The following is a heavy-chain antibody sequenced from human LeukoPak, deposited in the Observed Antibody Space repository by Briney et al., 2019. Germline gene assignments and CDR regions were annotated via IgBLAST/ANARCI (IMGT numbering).Heavy chain of an antibody. D-gene: IGHD6-19*01. Sequence: PGRSLRLSCAASGFTFSSYAMHWVRQAPGKGVEGVAVISYDGSNKYYADSVKGRFTISRDNSKNTLYLQMNSLRAEDMAVYYCARDAVAGPFGYWGQRTMVTVSS. J-gene: IGHJ4*02. CDR1: GFTFSSYA. CDR3: ARDAVAGPFGY. CDR2: ISYDGSNK. V-gene: IGHV3-30*04.